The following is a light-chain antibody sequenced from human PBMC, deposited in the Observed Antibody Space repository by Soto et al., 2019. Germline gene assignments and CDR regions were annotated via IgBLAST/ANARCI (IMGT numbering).Light chain of an antibody. J-gene: IGKJ1*01. Sequence: EIVLTQSPGTLSLSPGERATLSCRASQSVSNNYLAWYQQKPGQAPRLLIYCASNRATGIPDRFSGSGSGTDFTLTISRLEPEDFAVYYCQKYGSSGTFGKGTKVDIK. CDR1: QSVSNNY. CDR3: QKYGSSGT. V-gene: IGKV3-20*01. CDR2: CAS.